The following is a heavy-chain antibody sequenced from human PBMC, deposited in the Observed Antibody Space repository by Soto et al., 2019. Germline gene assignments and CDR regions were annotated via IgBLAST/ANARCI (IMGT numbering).Heavy chain of an antibody. V-gene: IGHV4-59*01. J-gene: IGHJ4*02. CDR2: IYYSGST. CDR3: ARVSWNDDGTFYXDY. Sequence: SETLSLTCTVSGGSISSYYWSWIRQPPGKGLEWIGYIYYSGSTNYNPSLKSRVTISVDTSKNQFSLKLSSVTAADTAVYYCARVSWNDDGTFYXDYWGQGTLVTVSS. CDR1: GGSISSYY. D-gene: IGHD1-1*01.